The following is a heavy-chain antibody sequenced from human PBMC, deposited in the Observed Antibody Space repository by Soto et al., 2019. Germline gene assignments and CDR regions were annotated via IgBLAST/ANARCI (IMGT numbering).Heavy chain of an antibody. Sequence: QVHLVQSGAEVKKPGASVNVSCQASGSITNHHMHWVRQAPGQGLEWMGIFNPSGLSTTYAQKFQGRFTVTRDTSTGTVYMELSSLTSEDTAVYFCAKVTHRGPIAVAGPLGAWGQGTLVIVSS. CDR2: FNPSGLST. CDR1: GSITNHH. J-gene: IGHJ5*02. D-gene: IGHD6-19*01. V-gene: IGHV1-46*01. CDR3: AKVTHRGPIAVAGPLGA.